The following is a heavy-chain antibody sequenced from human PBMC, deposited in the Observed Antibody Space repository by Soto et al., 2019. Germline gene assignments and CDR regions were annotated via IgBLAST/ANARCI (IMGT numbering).Heavy chain of an antibody. V-gene: IGHV6-1*01. Sequence: SQTLSLTCDISGDSVSSSSAAWNWIRQSPSRGLEWLGRTYYRSKWIHEYTVSMESRITINPDTSKNQFSLHIYSVTPEDTAVYYCEGVVWFRGMDVWGQGNPVTVSS. CDR1: GDSVSSSSAA. J-gene: IGHJ6*02. CDR2: TYYRSKWIH. D-gene: IGHD3-16*01. CDR3: EGVVWFRGMDV.